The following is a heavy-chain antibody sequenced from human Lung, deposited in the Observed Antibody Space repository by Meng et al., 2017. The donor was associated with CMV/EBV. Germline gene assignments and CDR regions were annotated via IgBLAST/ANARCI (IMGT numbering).Heavy chain of an antibody. CDR2: ISAYSGNT. D-gene: IGHD3-10*02. CDR1: FNNYG. V-gene: IGHV1-18*04. Sequence: FNNYGLIWVRQAPGKGLEWVGGISAYSGNTNYAQKIQDRVTVTTHTSSNTAYMELRSLRSDDTAIYYCARVVVHYYARGDNADYPDYWGQGTLVTVSS. CDR3: ARVVVHYYARGDNADYPDY. J-gene: IGHJ4*02.